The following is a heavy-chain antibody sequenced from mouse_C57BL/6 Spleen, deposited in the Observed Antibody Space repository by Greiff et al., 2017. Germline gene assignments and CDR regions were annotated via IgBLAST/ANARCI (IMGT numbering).Heavy chain of an antibody. CDR3: ARNVRYYDYDDYAMDY. Sequence: QVQLQQSGPGLVQPSQSLSITCTVSGFSLTSYGVHWVRQSPGKGLEWLGVIWSGGSTDYNAAFISRLSISKDNSKSQVFIKRNRLQADDTAIYYCARNVRYYDYDDYAMDYWGQGTSVTVSS. CDR1: GFSLTSYG. J-gene: IGHJ4*01. D-gene: IGHD2-4*01. V-gene: IGHV2-2*01. CDR2: IWSGGST.